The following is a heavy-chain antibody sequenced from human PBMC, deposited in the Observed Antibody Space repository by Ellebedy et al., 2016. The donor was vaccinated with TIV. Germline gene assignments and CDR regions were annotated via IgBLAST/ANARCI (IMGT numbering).Heavy chain of an antibody. D-gene: IGHD3-10*01. CDR1: GFTFSSYA. CDR3: AKADVLLWFGEPFLPFDY. V-gene: IGHV3-23*01. J-gene: IGHJ4*02. Sequence: GESLKISXAASGFTFSSYAMSWVRQAPGKGLEWVSAISGSGGSTYYADSVKGRFTISRDNSKNTLYLQMNSLRAEDTAVYYCAKADVLLWFGEPFLPFDYWGQGTLVTVSS. CDR2: ISGSGGST.